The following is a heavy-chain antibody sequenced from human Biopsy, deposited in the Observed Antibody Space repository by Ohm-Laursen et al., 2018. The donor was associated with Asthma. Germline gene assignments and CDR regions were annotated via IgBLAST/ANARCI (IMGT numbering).Heavy chain of an antibody. V-gene: IGHV3-9*01. J-gene: IGHJ6*02. CDR2: ISWNSGNI. CDR3: AKDMGAGGNDPDSFIGYYGMDV. Sequence: SLRLSCAASGFRLDDYAMYWVRQAPGKGLEWVAGISWNSGNIGYAVSVKGRFIVSRDNVKNSLYLQTNSLRAEDTALYYCAKDMGAGGNDPDSFIGYYGMDVWGQGTTVTVSS. CDR1: GFRLDDYA. D-gene: IGHD3-16*01.